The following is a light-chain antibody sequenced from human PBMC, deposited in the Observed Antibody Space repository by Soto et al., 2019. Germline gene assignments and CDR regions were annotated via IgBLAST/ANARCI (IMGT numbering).Light chain of an antibody. CDR1: QTVRNNY. CDR2: DAS. Sequence: EFVLTQSPGTLSLSPGERATLSCRASQTVRNNYLAWYQQKPGQAPRLLIYDASSRATGIPDRFSGGGSGTDFILTINPLQPEDLAVYYCQQYHQWPSYTFGQGTKVDIK. J-gene: IGKJ2*01. V-gene: IGKV3-20*01. CDR3: QQYHQWPSYT.